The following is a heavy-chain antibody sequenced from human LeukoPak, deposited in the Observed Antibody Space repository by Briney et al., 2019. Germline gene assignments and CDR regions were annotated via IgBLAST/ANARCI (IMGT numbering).Heavy chain of an antibody. CDR1: GGSFSGYY. Sequence: SETLSLTCAVYGGSFSGYYWSWIRQPPGKGLEWIGEINHSGSTNYNPSLKSRVTISVDTSKNQFSLKLSSVTAADTAVYYCARDQSHGGWGHFDYWGQGTLVTVSS. CDR3: ARDQSHGGWGHFDY. V-gene: IGHV4-34*01. J-gene: IGHJ4*02. CDR2: INHSGST. D-gene: IGHD7-27*01.